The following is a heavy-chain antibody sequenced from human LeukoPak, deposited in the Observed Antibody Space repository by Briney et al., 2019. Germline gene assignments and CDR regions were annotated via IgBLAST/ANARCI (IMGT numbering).Heavy chain of an antibody. CDR3: AKDRSAARVGATPTYYFDY. V-gene: IGHV3-23*01. D-gene: IGHD1-26*01. CDR2: ISGSGGST. CDR1: GITFSSYA. J-gene: IGHJ4*02. Sequence: TGGSLRLSCAASGITFSSYAMNWVRQAPGKGLEWVSAISGSGGSTYYADSVKGRFTSSRDNSKSSLYLQMDSLSADDTAVYYCAKDRSAARVGATPTYYFDYWGQGTLVTVSS.